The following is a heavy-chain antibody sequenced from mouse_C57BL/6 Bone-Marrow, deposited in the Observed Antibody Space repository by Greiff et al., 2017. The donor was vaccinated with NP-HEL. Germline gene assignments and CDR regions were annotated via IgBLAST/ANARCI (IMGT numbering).Heavy chain of an antibody. Sequence: QVQLQQPGAELVMPGASVKLSCKASGYTFTSYWMHWVKQRPGQGLDWIGEIDPSDSYTNYNQKFKGKSTLTVDKSSSTAYMQLSSLTSEDSAVYYCARRGPYYGRSFDYWGQGTTLTVSS. D-gene: IGHD1-1*01. CDR3: ARRGPYYGRSFDY. CDR2: IDPSDSYT. V-gene: IGHV1-69*01. J-gene: IGHJ2*01. CDR1: GYTFTSYW.